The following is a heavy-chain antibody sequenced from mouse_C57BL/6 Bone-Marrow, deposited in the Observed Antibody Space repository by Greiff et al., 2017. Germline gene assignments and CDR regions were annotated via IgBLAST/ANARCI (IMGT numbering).Heavy chain of an antibody. CDR3: TRSPYGNFYFDY. Sequence: QVQLKESGAELVRPGASVTLSCKASGYTFTDYEMHWVKQTPVHGLEWIGAIDPETGGTAYNQKFKGKAILTADKSSSTAYMELRSLTSEDSAVYYCTRSPYGNFYFDYWGQGTTLTVSS. V-gene: IGHV1-15*01. CDR2: IDPETGGT. J-gene: IGHJ2*01. CDR1: GYTFTDYE. D-gene: IGHD2-1*01.